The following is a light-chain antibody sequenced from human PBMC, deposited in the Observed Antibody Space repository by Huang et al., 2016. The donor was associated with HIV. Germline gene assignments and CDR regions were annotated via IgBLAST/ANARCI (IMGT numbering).Light chain of an antibody. CDR3: QQSYFTPLT. J-gene: IGKJ4*01. CDR1: QTITTY. Sequence: DIQMTQSPSSLSASVGDRVTITCRARQTITTYLSWYQQKPGKAPNLMIYGASSLHSGVPSRFSGSGSGTDFTLTISSLQPEDFATYYCQQSYFTPLTFGGGTRLEIK. V-gene: IGKV1-39*01. CDR2: GAS.